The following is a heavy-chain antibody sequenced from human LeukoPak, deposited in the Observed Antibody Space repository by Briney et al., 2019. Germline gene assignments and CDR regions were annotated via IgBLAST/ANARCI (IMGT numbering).Heavy chain of an antibody. V-gene: IGHV4-59*01. CDR3: ARVVRGVVTSNWFGP. Sequence: PSETLSLTCTVSGDSLNTYYWTWIRQTPGKELEWIGFVASSGTSNYNPSLKSRVVISIDTSKNQFSPALTSVTPADTAVYYCARVVRGVVTSNWFGPWGQGTLVSVSS. CDR2: VASSGTS. J-gene: IGHJ5*02. D-gene: IGHD2-21*02. CDR1: GDSLNTYY.